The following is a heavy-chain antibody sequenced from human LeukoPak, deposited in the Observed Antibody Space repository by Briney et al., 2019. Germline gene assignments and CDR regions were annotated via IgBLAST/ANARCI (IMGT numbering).Heavy chain of an antibody. CDR1: GFTFSSYN. J-gene: IGHJ4*02. Sequence: GGSLRLSCAVSGFTFSSYNMNWVRQAPGKGLEWVSYISSSSSIIYYADSVKGRFTISRDNAKNSLYLQMNSLRAEDTAVYYCARERRGMIRGVLDYWGQGTLVTVSS. D-gene: IGHD3-10*01. CDR2: ISSSSSII. CDR3: ARERRGMIRGVLDY. V-gene: IGHV3-48*04.